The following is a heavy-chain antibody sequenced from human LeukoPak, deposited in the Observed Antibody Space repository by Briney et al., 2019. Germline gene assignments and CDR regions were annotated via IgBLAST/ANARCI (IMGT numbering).Heavy chain of an antibody. J-gene: IGHJ4*02. D-gene: IGHD3-22*01. V-gene: IGHV3-9*01. Sequence: PGRSLRLSCAASGFTFDDYAMHWVRQAPGKGLEWVSGISWNSGSIGYADSVKGRFTISRDNAKNSLYLQMNSLRAEDTAVYYCARILHNYYYDSSGYYDYWGQGTLVTVSS. CDR3: ARILHNYYYDSSGYYDY. CDR1: GFTFDDYA. CDR2: ISWNSGSI.